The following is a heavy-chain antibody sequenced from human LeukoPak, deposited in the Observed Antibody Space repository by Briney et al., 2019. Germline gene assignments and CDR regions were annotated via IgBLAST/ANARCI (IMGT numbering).Heavy chain of an antibody. CDR3: AKLQACYYDSSGYSAWESSAFDI. V-gene: IGHV3-30*18. CDR1: GFTFSSYG. D-gene: IGHD3-22*01. Sequence: GRSLRLSCAASGFTFSSYGMHWVRQAPGKGLEWVAVISYDGSNKYYADSVKGRFTISRDNSKSTLYLQMNSLRAEDTAVYYCAKLQACYYDSSGYSAWESSAFDIWGQGTMVTVSS. CDR2: ISYDGSNK. J-gene: IGHJ3*02.